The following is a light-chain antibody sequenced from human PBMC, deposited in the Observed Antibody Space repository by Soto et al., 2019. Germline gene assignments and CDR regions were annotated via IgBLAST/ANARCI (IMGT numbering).Light chain of an antibody. CDR1: QTISFY. Sequence: DIQMPQSPSSLSASVGASFTISCRASQTISFYLNWYQQKPGKAHKVLIYAASNLQSGVPSRFSGSGSGTEFTLTISSLQPEDFATYYCQQSYSIPITFGQGTRLEIK. J-gene: IGKJ5*01. CDR3: QQSYSIPIT. V-gene: IGKV1-39*01. CDR2: AAS.